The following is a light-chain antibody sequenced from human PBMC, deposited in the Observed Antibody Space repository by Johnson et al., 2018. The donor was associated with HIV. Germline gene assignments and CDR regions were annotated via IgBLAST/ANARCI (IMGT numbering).Light chain of an antibody. CDR2: RNN. CDR1: SSNIGNNY. CDR3: ATWDDSLNGPYV. V-gene: IGLV1-44*01. Sequence: QSVLTQPPSVSAAPGQKVTISCSGSSSNIGNNYVSWYQQLPGTAPKLLIYRNNQRPSGVPDRFSGSKSGTSASLAISGLQAGDEADYYCATWDDSLNGPYVFGTGTKVTVL. J-gene: IGLJ1*01.